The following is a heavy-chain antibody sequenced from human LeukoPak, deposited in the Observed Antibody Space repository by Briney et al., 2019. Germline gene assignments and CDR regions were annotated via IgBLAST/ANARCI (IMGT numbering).Heavy chain of an antibody. CDR2: IYYSGST. Sequence: SETLSLTCTASGGSISSYYWSWIRRPPGKGPEWIGYIYYSGSTNYNPSLKSRVTISVDTSKNQFSLKLSSVTAADTAVYYCAGLGGGRGEYHFDYWGQGTLVTVSS. V-gene: IGHV4-59*01. D-gene: IGHD3-16*01. J-gene: IGHJ4*02. CDR1: GGSISSYY. CDR3: AGLGGGRGEYHFDY.